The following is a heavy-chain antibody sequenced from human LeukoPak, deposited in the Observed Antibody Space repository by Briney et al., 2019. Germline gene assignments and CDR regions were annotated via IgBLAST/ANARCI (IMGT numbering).Heavy chain of an antibody. CDR3: AKVLRSSSSWYWFDP. Sequence: GGSLRLSCAASGFTFSIYAMSWVPQAPGKGLEWVSAISGSGGSTYYADSGKGRVTISRDNSKKTLYLQMNSLRAEDTAVYYCAKVLRSSSSWYWFDPWGQGTLVTVSS. D-gene: IGHD6-13*01. J-gene: IGHJ5*02. V-gene: IGHV3-23*01. CDR2: ISGSGGST. CDR1: GFTFSIYA.